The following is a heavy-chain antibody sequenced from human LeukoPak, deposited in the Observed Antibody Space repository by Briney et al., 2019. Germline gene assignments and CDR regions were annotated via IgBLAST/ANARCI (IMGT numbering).Heavy chain of an antibody. CDR2: INHSGST. J-gene: IGHJ6*02. D-gene: IGHD2-2*01. Sequence: PSETLSLTCAVYGGSFSGYYWSWIRQPPGKGLEWIGEINHSGSTNYNPSLKSRVTISVDTSKNQFSLKLSSVTAADTAVYYCARAPYCSSTSCYGFKYYYYYGMDVWGQGTTATVSS. V-gene: IGHV4-34*01. CDR3: ARAPYCSSTSCYGFKYYYYYGMDV. CDR1: GGSFSGYY.